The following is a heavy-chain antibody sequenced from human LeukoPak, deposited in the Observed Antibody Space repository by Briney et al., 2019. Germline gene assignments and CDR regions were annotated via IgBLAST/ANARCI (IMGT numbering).Heavy chain of an antibody. V-gene: IGHV1-69*05. CDR1: GGTFSSYV. CDR2: IIPIFGTA. Sequence: ASVKVSCKASGGTFSSYVISWVRQAPGQGLEWMGGIIPIFGTANYAQKFQGRVTITTDESTRTAYMELTSLRSEDTAVYYCARDPGDSSGYYSSRNYYFDSWGQGTVVTVSS. J-gene: IGHJ4*02. CDR3: ARDPGDSSGYYSSRNYYFDS. D-gene: IGHD3-22*01.